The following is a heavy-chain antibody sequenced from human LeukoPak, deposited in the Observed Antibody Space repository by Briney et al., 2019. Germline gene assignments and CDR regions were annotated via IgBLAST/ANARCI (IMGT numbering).Heavy chain of an antibody. D-gene: IGHD2-2*01. J-gene: IGHJ3*01. V-gene: IGHV3-72*01. CDR1: GLTSSDHY. CDR2: SANKANSYAT. Sequence: PGGSLRLSCAASGLTSSDHYMDWVRRAPGEGLEWVGRSANKANSYATDYAASVKGRFTISRDDSKNSLLLEMNSLKTEDTAVYYCASGMPSRRGAFDVWGQGTRVTVSS. CDR3: ASGMPSRRGAFDV.